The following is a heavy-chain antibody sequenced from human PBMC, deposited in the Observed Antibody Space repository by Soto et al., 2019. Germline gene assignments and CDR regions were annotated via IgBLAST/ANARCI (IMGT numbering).Heavy chain of an antibody. CDR2: ISSSSSYI. CDR3: ARDRPPTVTTIRYYYYGMDV. V-gene: IGHV3-21*01. Sequence: PGGSLRLSCAASGFTFSSYSMNWVRQAPGKGLEWVSSISSSSSYIYYADSVKGRFTISRDNAKNSLYLQMNSLRAEDTAVYYCARDRPPTVTTIRYYYYGMDVWGHGTTVTVSS. D-gene: IGHD4-17*01. CDR1: GFTFSSYS. J-gene: IGHJ6*02.